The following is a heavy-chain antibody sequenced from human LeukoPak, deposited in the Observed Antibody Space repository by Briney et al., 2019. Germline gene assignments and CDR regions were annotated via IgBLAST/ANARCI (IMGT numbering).Heavy chain of an antibody. CDR2: MNPNSGNT. J-gene: IGHJ4*02. CDR3: ARAVRNQLLSEY. D-gene: IGHD2-2*01. CDR1: GYTFSSYD. Sequence: ASVKVSCKTSGYTFSSYDVTWVRQAPGQGLEYMGWMNPNSGNTGCAQKFRGRITMTSDASITSAYMELSILTSEDTAVYYCARAVRNQLLSEYWGQGTLITVSS. V-gene: IGHV1-8*01.